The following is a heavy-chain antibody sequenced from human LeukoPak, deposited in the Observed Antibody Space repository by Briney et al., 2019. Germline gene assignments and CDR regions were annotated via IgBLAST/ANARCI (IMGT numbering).Heavy chain of an antibody. Sequence: GGSLRLSCTASGLTFSTSGFNWVRQAPGKGLEWVASIGPTGSDRYHADSIKGRFTISRDNANNFLHLQMNSLRAEDTAVYYCATETNGRHYDYWGQGALLTVSS. D-gene: IGHD1-14*01. V-gene: IGHV3-21*06. J-gene: IGHJ4*02. CDR2: IGPTGSDR. CDR1: GLTFSTSG. CDR3: ATETNGRHYDY.